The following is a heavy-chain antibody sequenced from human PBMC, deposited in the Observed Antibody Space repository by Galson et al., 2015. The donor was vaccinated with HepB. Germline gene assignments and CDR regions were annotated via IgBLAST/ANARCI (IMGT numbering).Heavy chain of an antibody. CDR2: ISSSSSTI. D-gene: IGHD2-15*01. CDR3: ARDYCSGGSCYVFPFARDYYYYGMDV. Sequence: SLRLSCAASGFTFSSYSMNWVRQAPGKGLEWVSYISSSSSTIYYADSVKGRFTISRDNAKNSLYLQMNSLRAEDTAVYYCARDYCSGGSCYVFPFARDYYYYGMDVWGQGTTVTVSS. V-gene: IGHV3-48*01. J-gene: IGHJ6*02. CDR1: GFTFSSYS.